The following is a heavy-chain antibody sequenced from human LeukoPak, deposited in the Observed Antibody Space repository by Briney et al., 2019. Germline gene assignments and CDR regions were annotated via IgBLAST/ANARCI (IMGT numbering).Heavy chain of an antibody. CDR3: ARDPISRRRAFDI. CDR1: GFIFSTSS. Sequence: GGSLRLSCAASGFIFSTSSMNWVRQAPGKGLDWVSSSGSSYIYYADSVKGRFTISRDKPKKSLYLQMNSLSAEDTAVYYCARDPISRRRAFDIWGQGTVVTVSS. V-gene: IGHV3-21*01. CDR2: SGSSYI. J-gene: IGHJ3*02.